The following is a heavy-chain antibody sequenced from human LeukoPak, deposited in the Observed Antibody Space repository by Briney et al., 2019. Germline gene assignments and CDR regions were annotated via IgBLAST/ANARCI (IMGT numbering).Heavy chain of an antibody. V-gene: IGHV2-5*01. CDR2: IYWNDDK. CDR1: VFSLSTSGVG. Sequence: SGPTLVKPTQTLTLTCTFSVFSLSTSGVGVGWIRQPPGKALEWLALIYWNDDKRYSPSLKSRLTITKDTSKNQVVLTMTNMDPVDTATYYCAHISGSGSYQNFDYWGQGTLVTVSS. J-gene: IGHJ4*02. CDR3: AHISGSGSYQNFDY. D-gene: IGHD1-26*01.